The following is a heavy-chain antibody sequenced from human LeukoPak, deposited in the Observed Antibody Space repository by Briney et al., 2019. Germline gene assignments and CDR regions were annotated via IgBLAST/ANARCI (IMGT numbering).Heavy chain of an antibody. CDR2: IKQDGSEK. D-gene: IGHD4-17*01. CDR1: GFTFSSYW. V-gene: IGHV3-7*01. CDR3: ARVTYGALGQYFDY. Sequence: GGSLRLSCAASGFTFSSYWMSWVRQAPGKGLEWVANIKQDGSEKYYVDSVKGRFTISRDNAKNSLYLQMNSLRAEDTAVYYCARVTYGALGQYFDYWGQGTLVTVSS. J-gene: IGHJ4*02.